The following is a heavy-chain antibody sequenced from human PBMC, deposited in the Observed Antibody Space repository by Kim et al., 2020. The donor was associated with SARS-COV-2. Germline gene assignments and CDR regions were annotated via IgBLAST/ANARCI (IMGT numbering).Heavy chain of an antibody. Sequence: YADSVRGRFTISRDKSKNTLYLQRNSLRAEDTAVYYCASSDYGDYHAFDIWGQGTMVTVSS. D-gene: IGHD4-17*01. CDR3: ASSDYGDYHAFDI. V-gene: IGHV3-33*01. J-gene: IGHJ3*02.